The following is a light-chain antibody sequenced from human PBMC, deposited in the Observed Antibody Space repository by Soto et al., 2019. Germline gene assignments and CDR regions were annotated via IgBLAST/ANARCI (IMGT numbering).Light chain of an antibody. Sequence: QSALTKPASVSGSPGKPIPIPCTGTSRDVGGNNYVSWYQQHPGKAPKLMIYEVSNRPSGVSNRFSGSKSGNTASLTISGLQAEDEADYYCSSYTSSSTLVFGGGTKLTVL. CDR3: SSYTSSSTLV. V-gene: IGLV2-14*01. CDR1: SRDVGGNNY. J-gene: IGLJ2*01. CDR2: EVS.